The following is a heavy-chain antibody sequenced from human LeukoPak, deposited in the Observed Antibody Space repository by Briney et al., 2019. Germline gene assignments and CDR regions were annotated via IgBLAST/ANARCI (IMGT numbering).Heavy chain of an antibody. CDR1: GFTFSSYE. Sequence: PGGSLRLSCAASGFTFSSYEMNWVRQAPGKGLGWVSYISSCGSTIYYADSVKGRFTISRDNAKNSLYLQMNSLRAEDTAVYYCASGLWAGRSWGQGTLVTVSS. CDR3: ASGLWAGRS. V-gene: IGHV3-48*03. D-gene: IGHD6-19*01. J-gene: IGHJ5*02. CDR2: ISSCGSTI.